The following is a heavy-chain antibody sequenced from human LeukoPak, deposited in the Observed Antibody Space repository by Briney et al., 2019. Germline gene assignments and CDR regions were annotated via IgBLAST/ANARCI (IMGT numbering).Heavy chain of an antibody. Sequence: GGSLRLSCAASGFTFNNYWMSWVRQAPGKGLEWVANIKQDGSGKYYVDSVKGRFTISRDNAKNSLYLQMNSLRAEDTAVYYCARAYYFDYWGQGTLVTVSS. CDR3: ARAYYFDY. J-gene: IGHJ4*02. V-gene: IGHV3-7*01. CDR2: IKQDGSGK. CDR1: GFTFNNYW.